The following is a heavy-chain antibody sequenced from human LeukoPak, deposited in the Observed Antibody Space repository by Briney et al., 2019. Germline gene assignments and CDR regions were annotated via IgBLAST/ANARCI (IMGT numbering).Heavy chain of an antibody. CDR3: ARSNDILTGYCFVY. Sequence: PGGSLRLSCAASGFTFSDYYMSWIRQPPGKGLEWIGYIYYSGSTKYNPSLKSRVTISVDTSKKQFSLKLSSVTAADTAVYYCARSNDILTGYCFVYWGQGTLVTVSS. CDR1: GFTFSDYY. V-gene: IGHV4-59*01. D-gene: IGHD3-9*01. CDR2: IYYSGST. J-gene: IGHJ4*02.